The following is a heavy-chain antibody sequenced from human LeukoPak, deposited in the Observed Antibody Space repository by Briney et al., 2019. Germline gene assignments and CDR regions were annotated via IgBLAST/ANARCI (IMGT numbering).Heavy chain of an antibody. CDR1: GFTFSSYW. V-gene: IGHV3-74*01. CDR3: ARGGAYTYGYLDY. Sequence: GGSLRLSCAASGFTFSSYWMNWVRHAPGKGLVWVSRINSDGSSTSYADSVKGRFTISRDNAKNTLYLQMNILRAEDTAVYYCARGGAYTYGYLDYWGQGTLVTVAS. J-gene: IGHJ4*02. D-gene: IGHD5-18*01. CDR2: INSDGSST.